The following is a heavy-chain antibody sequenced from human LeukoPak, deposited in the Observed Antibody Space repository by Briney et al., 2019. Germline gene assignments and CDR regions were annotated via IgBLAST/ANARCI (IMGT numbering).Heavy chain of an antibody. D-gene: IGHD2-15*01. Sequence: PGGSLRLSCAASGFTFDDYGMSWVRQAPGKGLEWVSGINWNGGSTDYADSVKGRFTISRDNAKNSLYLQMNSLRAEDTALYYCARVWEYCSGGSCSLYGMDVWGQGTTVTVSS. CDR2: INWNGGST. J-gene: IGHJ6*02. V-gene: IGHV3-20*04. CDR3: ARVWEYCSGGSCSLYGMDV. CDR1: GFTFDDYG.